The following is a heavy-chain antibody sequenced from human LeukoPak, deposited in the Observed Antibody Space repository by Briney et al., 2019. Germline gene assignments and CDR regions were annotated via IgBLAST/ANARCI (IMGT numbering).Heavy chain of an antibody. CDR3: ARDRGWTQYDI. Sequence: GGSLRLSCAASGFTFSNYWMAWVRQAPGKGLEWAANIKQDGSDKYYVPSVRGRFTISRANAKNSLYLQMSSLRGEDTAVYYCARDRGWTQYDIWGQGTMVTVSS. D-gene: IGHD3-10*01. J-gene: IGHJ3*02. CDR1: GFTFSNYW. CDR2: IKQDGSDK. V-gene: IGHV3-7*01.